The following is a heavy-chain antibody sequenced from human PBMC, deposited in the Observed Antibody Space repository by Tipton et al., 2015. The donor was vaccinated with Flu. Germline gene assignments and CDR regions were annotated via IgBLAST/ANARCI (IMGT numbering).Heavy chain of an antibody. D-gene: IGHD3-10*01. J-gene: IGHJ4*02. V-gene: IGHV1-2*02. CDR1: GYTFTGYY. CDR2: INPNSGGT. Sequence: QLVQSGAEVKKPGASVKVSCKASGYTFTGYYMHWVRRAPGQGLEWMGWINPNSGGTNYAQKFQGRVTMTRDTSISTAYMELSRLRSDDTAVYYCARDFKAIRQGGDLGYWGQGTLVTVSS. CDR3: ARDFKAIRQGGDLGY.